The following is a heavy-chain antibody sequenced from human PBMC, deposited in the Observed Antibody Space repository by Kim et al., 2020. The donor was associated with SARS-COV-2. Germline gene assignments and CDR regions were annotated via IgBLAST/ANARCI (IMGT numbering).Heavy chain of an antibody. CDR1: GFTFSSYA. Sequence: GGSLRLSCAASGFTFSSYAMSWVRQAPGKGLEWVSLIYSGGGSTYYAASVKGRFTISRDNSKNTLYLQMNSRRAEDTAVYYWAKGRYSSSWYFDYWGQGTLVTVSS. J-gene: IGHJ4*02. CDR2: IYSGGGST. V-gene: IGHV3-23*03. D-gene: IGHD6-13*01. CDR3: AKGRYSSSWYFDY.